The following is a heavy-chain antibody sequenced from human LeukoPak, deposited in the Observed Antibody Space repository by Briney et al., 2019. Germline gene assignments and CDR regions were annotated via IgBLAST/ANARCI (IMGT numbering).Heavy chain of an antibody. CDR3: ARDRGSSGLFDY. CDR2: IYHSGST. V-gene: IGHV4-38-2*02. J-gene: IGHJ4*02. D-gene: IGHD6-19*01. Sequence: SETLSLTRTVSGYSISSGYYWGWIRQPPGKGLEWIGSIYHSGSTYYNPSLKSRVTISVDTSKNQFSLKLSSVTAADTALYYCARDRGSSGLFDYWGQGTLVTVSS. CDR1: GYSISSGYY.